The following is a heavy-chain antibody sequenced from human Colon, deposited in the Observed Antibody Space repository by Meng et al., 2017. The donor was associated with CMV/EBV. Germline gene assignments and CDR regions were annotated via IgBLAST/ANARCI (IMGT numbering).Heavy chain of an antibody. CDR2: IYPDGRP. D-gene: IGHD1/OR15-1a*01. CDR1: GFTVNTYF. CDR3: AKDEVPNNIDY. J-gene: IGHJ4*02. V-gene: IGHV3-53*01. Sequence: SGGGFFPAGGDRRLYCAASGFTVNTYFMSWVRQAPGKGLEWVSIIYPDGRPFYADSVQGRFTISTENSKNTLYLQMNSLRAEDTATYYCAKDEVPNNIDYWGQGTLVTVSS.